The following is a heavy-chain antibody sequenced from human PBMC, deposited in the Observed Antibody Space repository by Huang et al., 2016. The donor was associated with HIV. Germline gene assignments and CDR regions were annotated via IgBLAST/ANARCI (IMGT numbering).Heavy chain of an antibody. CDR2: SYYSGNN. D-gene: IGHD6-13*01. CDR1: GGAISSSTYY. V-gene: IGHV4-39*01. Sequence: QLQLQEWGPRLVKPSVTLSLTCTVAGGAISSSTYYWSWIRQPPGKGLEWLGNSYYSGNNFYNPSLKSRVTISVNTSKNQFSLKLTSLTAADTAVYYCANTVHTAAGQYYFEYWGQGTLVTVSS. CDR3: ANTVHTAAGQYYFEY. J-gene: IGHJ4*02.